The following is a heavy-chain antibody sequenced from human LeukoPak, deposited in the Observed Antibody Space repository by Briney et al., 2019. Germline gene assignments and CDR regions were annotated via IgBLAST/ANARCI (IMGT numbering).Heavy chain of an antibody. D-gene: IGHD2-2*01. CDR3: ARGYCSSTSCPRHDAFDI. CDR2: IYYSGST. CDR1: GGSISSYY. Sequence: SETLSLTCTVSGGSISSYYWSWIRQPPGKGLEWIGYIYYSGSTNYNPSLKSRVTISVDTSKNQFSLKLSSVTAADTAVYYCARGYCSSTSCPRHDAFDIWGQGTMVTVSS. J-gene: IGHJ3*02. V-gene: IGHV4-59*08.